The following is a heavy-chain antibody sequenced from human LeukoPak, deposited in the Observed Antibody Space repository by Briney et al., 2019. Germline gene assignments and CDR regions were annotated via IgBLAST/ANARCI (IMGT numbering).Heavy chain of an antibody. CDR2: IYYSGST. CDR1: GGSISSYD. D-gene: IGHD3-22*01. V-gene: IGHV4-59*01. Sequence: SETLSLTCTASGGSISSYDWSWIRQPPGKGLEWIGYIYYSGSTNYNPSLKSRVTISVDTSKNQFSLKLSSVTAADTAVYYCARSWYYYDSSGLFLDYWGQGTLVTVSS. CDR3: ARSWYYYDSSGLFLDY. J-gene: IGHJ4*02.